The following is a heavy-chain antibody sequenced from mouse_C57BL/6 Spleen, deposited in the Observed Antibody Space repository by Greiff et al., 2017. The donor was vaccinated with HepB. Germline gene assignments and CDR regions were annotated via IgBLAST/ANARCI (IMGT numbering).Heavy chain of an antibody. Sequence: QVQLQQPGAELVKPGASVKLSCKASGYTFTSYWMQWVKQRPGQGLEWIGEIDPSDSYTNYNQKFKGKATLTVDTSSSTAYMQLSSLTSEDSAVYYCARTERGYYGDYWGQGTTLTVSS. CDR2: IDPSDSYT. J-gene: IGHJ2*01. CDR1: GYTFTSYW. CDR3: ARTERGYYGDY. V-gene: IGHV1-50*01.